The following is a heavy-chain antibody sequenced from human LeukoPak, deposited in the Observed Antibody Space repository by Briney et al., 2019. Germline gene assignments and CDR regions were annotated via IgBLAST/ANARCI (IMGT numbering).Heavy chain of an antibody. V-gene: IGHV6-1*01. D-gene: IGHD1-20*01. CDR3: AGDQYNWNGETYYYYYGMDV. CDR2: TYYRSKWYN. CDR1: GDSVSSNSAA. Sequence: SQTLSLTCAISGDSVSSNSAAWNWVRQSPSRGLEWLGRTYYRSKWYNDYAVSVKSRITINPDTSKNQFSLQLNSVTPEDTAVYYCAGDQYNWNGETYYYYYGMDVWGQGTTVTVSS. J-gene: IGHJ6*02.